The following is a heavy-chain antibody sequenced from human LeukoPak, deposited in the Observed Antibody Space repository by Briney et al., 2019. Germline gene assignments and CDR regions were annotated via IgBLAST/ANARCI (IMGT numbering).Heavy chain of an antibody. V-gene: IGHV4-39*07. CDR3: ARGSGYSSGWFDH. J-gene: IGHJ5*02. Sequence: SETLSLTCTVSGGSISSSSYYWGWIRQPPGKGLGWIGSIYYSGTSYYNPSLKSRVTILVDTSKNQFSLKLSSVTAADTAVYYCARGSGYSSGWFDHWGQGTLLTVSS. CDR1: GGSISSSSYY. CDR2: IYYSGTS. D-gene: IGHD6-19*01.